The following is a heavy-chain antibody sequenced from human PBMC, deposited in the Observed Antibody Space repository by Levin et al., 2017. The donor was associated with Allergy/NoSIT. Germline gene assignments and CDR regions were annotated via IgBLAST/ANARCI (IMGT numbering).Heavy chain of an antibody. CDR2: IKSKADGGTT. D-gene: IGHD1-1*01. Sequence: GGSLRLSCATPGFTFSDAWMNWVRQAPGKGLEWVGRIKSKADGGTTDYAAPAKGRFTISRDDSKNTLFLQLSSLKTEDTAVYYCTTEVTWNDGAFENWGQGSLVTVSS. CDR1: GFTFSDAW. V-gene: IGHV3-15*01. J-gene: IGHJ4*02. CDR3: TTEVTWNDGAFEN.